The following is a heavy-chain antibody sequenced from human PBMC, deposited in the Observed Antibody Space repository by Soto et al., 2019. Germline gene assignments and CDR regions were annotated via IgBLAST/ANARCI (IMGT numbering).Heavy chain of an antibody. Sequence: CGCLRLSCVVSGFTFLDYYITFIRQSAFKWLAWVSYISGRSSETYYADSVKGRFTISRDNAKNSLYLQMNYLRAEDSAVYYCARATYTMFVVATYYYYYPMDVWGQGTTVTVSS. D-gene: IGHD3-3*01. CDR2: ISGRSSET. V-gene: IGHV3-11*06. CDR3: ARATYTMFVVATYYYYYPMDV. J-gene: IGHJ6*02. CDR1: GFTFLDYY.